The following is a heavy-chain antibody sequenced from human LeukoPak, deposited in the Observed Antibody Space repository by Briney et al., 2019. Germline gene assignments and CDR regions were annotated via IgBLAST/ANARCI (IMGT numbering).Heavy chain of an antibody. V-gene: IGHV3-53*05. CDR2: TYGGGST. D-gene: IGHD6-19*01. J-gene: IGHJ4*02. CDR3: VKEQSSGWYRVADY. CDR1: GSSVSGNY. Sequence: GGSLRLSCAASGSSVSGNYISWVRHAPGQGLEWVSVTYGGGSTYYADSVKGRFTISRDNSKNTVHLQMNSLRVEDTAIYYCVKEQSSGWYRVADYWGQGTLVTVSS.